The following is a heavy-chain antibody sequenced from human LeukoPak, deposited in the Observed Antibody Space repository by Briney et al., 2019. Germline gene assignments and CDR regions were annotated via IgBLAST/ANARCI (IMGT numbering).Heavy chain of an antibody. Sequence: SETLSLTCAVYGGSFSGYYWSWIRQPPGKGLEWIGEINHSGSTNYNPSLKRRVTISVDTSKNQFSLKLSSVTAADTAVYYCARGKEAPDILTGYPHAPFDYWGQGTLVTVSS. D-gene: IGHD3-9*01. CDR2: INHSGST. V-gene: IGHV4-34*01. CDR1: GGSFSGYY. CDR3: ARGKEAPDILTGYPHAPFDY. J-gene: IGHJ4*02.